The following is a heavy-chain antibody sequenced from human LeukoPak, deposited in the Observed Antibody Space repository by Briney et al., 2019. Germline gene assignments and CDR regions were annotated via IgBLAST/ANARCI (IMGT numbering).Heavy chain of an antibody. Sequence: GGSLRLSCAASGFTFSSYGMSWVRQAPGKGLEWVSAISGSGGSTYYADSVKGRFTISRDNSKNTLCLQMNSLRAEDTAVYYCAKDNYYDSSGYYDWFDPWGQGTLVTVSS. V-gene: IGHV3-23*01. D-gene: IGHD3-22*01. CDR3: AKDNYYDSSGYYDWFDP. J-gene: IGHJ5*02. CDR1: GFTFSSYG. CDR2: ISGSGGST.